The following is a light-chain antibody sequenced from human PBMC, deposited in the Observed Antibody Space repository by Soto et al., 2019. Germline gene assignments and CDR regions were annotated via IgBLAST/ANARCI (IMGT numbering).Light chain of an antibody. CDR2: EVS. Sequence: QSVLTQPVSVSGSPGQSITISCTGTSSDVGGYNYVSWYQQHPGKAPKLMIYEVSNRPSRVSNRFAGSKSGNTASLTISGLQAEDEADYYCSSYTRSRTSYVFGTGTKLTVL. V-gene: IGLV2-14*01. J-gene: IGLJ1*01. CDR1: SSDVGGYNY. CDR3: SSYTRSRTSYV.